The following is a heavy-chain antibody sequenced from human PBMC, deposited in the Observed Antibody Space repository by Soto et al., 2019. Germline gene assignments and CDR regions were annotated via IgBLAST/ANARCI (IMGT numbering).Heavy chain of an antibody. J-gene: IGHJ3*02. V-gene: IGHV4-4*02. D-gene: IGHD1-20*01. CDR1: SGSISSSNW. Sequence: QVQLQESGPGLVKPSGTLSLTCAVSSGSISSSNWWSWVRQPPGKGLEWIGEIYHSGSTNYNPSLQSRVTKSVDKSKNQFSLKLSSVTAADTAVYYYARREEITPRTDAFDIWGQGTMVTVSS. CDR2: IYHSGST. CDR3: ARREEITPRTDAFDI.